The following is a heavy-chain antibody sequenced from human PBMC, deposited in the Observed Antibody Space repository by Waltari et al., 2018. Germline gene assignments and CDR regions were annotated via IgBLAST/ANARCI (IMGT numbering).Heavy chain of an antibody. CDR2: IYHSGST. CDR1: GYSNSSGSY. Sequence: QLQLQESGPGLVKPPETRSLTCAASGYSNSSGSYSAWIRQPPGKGLEWIGSIYHSGSTYYNPSLKSRVTISVDTSKTQFSLKLSSVTAADTAVYYCATLGSGTLAAGKGYFDYWGQGTLVTVSS. D-gene: IGHD6-13*01. V-gene: IGHV4-38-2*01. CDR3: ATLGSGTLAAGKGYFDY. J-gene: IGHJ4*02.